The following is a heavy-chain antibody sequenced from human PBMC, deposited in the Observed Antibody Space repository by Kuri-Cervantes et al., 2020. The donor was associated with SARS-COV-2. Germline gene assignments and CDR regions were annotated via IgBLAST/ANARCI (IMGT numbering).Heavy chain of an antibody. D-gene: IGHD3-9*01. V-gene: IGHV4-59*12. Sequence: ESLKISCTVSGGSISTYYWSWIRQPPGKGLEWIGYLYYSGSTNYNPSLKSRVTISLDTSKNQFSLKLSSVTAADTAVYYCARGRRYSLPGGLDYWGQGSLVTVS. J-gene: IGHJ4*02. CDR3: ARGRRYSLPGGLDY. CDR1: GGSISTYY. CDR2: LYYSGST.